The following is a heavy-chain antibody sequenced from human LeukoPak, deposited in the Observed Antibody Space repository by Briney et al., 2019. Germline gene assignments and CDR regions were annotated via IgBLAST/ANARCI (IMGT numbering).Heavy chain of an antibody. J-gene: IGHJ6*03. V-gene: IGHV4-38-2*02. CDR1: GYSISSGYY. CDR2: IYHSGST. CDR3: ARDGEVTIFGVVRNYYYYMDV. Sequence: KTSETLSLTCTVSGYSISSGYYWGWIRPPPGKGPEGIGSIYHSGSTYYNPSLKSRVTISVDTSKNQFSLKLSSVTAADTAVYYCARDGEVTIFGVVRNYYYYMDVWGKGTTVTVSS. D-gene: IGHD3-3*01.